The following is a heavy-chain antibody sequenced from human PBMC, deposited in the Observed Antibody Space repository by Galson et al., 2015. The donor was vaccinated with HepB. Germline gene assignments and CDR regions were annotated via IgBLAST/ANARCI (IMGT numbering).Heavy chain of an antibody. CDR2: ISGSGGST. V-gene: IGHV3-23*01. D-gene: IGHD3-3*01. Sequence: SLRLSCAASGFTFSSYAMSWVRQAPGKGLEWVSAISGSGGSTYYADSVAGRFTISRDNSKNTLYLQMNSLRAEDTAVYYCAKVTNYDFWSGSEAYYFDFWGQGTLVTVSS. CDR1: GFTFSSYA. J-gene: IGHJ4*02. CDR3: AKVTNYDFWSGSEAYYFDF.